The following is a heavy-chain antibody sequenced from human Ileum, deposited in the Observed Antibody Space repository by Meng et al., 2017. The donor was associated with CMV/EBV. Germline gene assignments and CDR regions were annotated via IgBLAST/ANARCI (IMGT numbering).Heavy chain of an antibody. CDR2: IDPNSGGT. J-gene: IGHJ4*02. CDR1: GYTFTAYY. CDR3: ARKMGVYYFDY. V-gene: IGHV1-2*02. D-gene: IGHD2-8*02. Sequence: QVQVVRSGAEVKEPVAAVEVSCKASGYTFTAYYRHWVRPAPGQGLEWMGWIDPNSGGTNYAQKFQGRVTMTRDTSINTAYMELSRLRYDDTAVYYCARKMGVYYFDYWGQGTLVTVSS.